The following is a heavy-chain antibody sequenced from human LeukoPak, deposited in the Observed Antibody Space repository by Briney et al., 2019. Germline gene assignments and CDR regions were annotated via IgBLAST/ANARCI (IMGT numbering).Heavy chain of an antibody. V-gene: IGHV3-23*01. D-gene: IGHD1-26*01. J-gene: IGHJ4*02. CDR3: ANGGYSGSRKGTLADY. Sequence: HPGGSLRLSCTASGFTFSNYGMSWVRQAPGRGLEWVSGISGSGGSTYYTDSVTGRFTLSRDNSKDTLYLQMNSLRAEDTAVYYCANGGYSGSRKGTLADYWGQGTLVTVSS. CDR2: ISGSGGST. CDR1: GFTFSNYG.